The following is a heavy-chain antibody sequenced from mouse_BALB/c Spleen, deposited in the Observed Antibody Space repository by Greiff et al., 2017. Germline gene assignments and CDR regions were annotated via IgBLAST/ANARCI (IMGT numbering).Heavy chain of an antibody. CDR2: IWAGGST. D-gene: IGHD2-4*01. CDR3: ARDIYYDYDFAY. CDR1: GFSLTSYG. V-gene: IGHV2-9*02. J-gene: IGHJ3*01. Sequence: VKLVESGPGLVAPSQSLSITCTVSGFSLTSYGVHWVRQPPGKGLEWLGVIWAGGSTNYNSALMSRLSISKDNSKSQVFLKMNSLQTDDTAMYYCARDIYYDYDFAYWGQGTLVTVSA.